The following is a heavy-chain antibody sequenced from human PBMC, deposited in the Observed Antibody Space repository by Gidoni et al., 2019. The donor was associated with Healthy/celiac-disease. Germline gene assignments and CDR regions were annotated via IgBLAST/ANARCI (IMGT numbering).Heavy chain of an antibody. V-gene: IGHV3-9*01. J-gene: IGHJ4*02. Sequence: EVQLVESGGGLVQPGRSLRLSCSASGFTFDDYAMHWLRQAPGKGLEWVSGISWNSGSIGYAVSVKGRFTIYRDNAKNSLYMQMNSLRAEDTALYYCAREWELLSLDYWGKGTLVTVSS. CDR2: ISWNSGSI. CDR3: AREWELLSLDY. D-gene: IGHD1-26*01. CDR1: GFTFDDYA.